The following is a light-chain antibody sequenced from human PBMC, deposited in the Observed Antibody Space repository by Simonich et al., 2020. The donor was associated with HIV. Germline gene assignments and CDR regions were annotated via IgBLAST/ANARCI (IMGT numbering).Light chain of an antibody. CDR2: KAS. Sequence: DIQMTQSPSTLSASVGDRVTITCRASQRINNWLAWYQQKPGKAPKLLIYKASTLESGVTSTFSGSGSGTEFTLTISSLQPDDFATYYCQQYNSHFPTFGQGTKVEIK. CDR3: QQYNSHFPT. V-gene: IGKV1-5*03. J-gene: IGKJ1*01. CDR1: QRINNW.